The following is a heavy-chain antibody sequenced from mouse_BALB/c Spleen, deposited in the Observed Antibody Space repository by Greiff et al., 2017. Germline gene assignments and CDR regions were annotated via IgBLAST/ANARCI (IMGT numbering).Heavy chain of an antibody. CDR1: GYTFTSYG. D-gene: IGHD1-1*01. V-gene: IGHV1-14*01. J-gene: IGHJ3*01. Sequence: EVQLQQSGPELVKPGASVKMSCKASGYTFTSYGMHWVKQKPGQGLEWIGNINPYNDGTKYNEKFKGKATLTSDKSSSTAYMELSSLTSEDSAVCGCAGGGTTSFAYWGQGTLVTVSA. CDR3: AGGGTTSFAY. CDR2: INPYNDGT.